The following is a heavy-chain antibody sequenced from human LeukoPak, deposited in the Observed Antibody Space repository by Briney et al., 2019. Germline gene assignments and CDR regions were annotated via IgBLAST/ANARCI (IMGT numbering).Heavy chain of an antibody. Sequence: SETLSLTCTVSGGSLSSYYWSWIRQPAGKGLEWIGRIYTSGSTNYNPSLKSRVTMSVDTSKNQFSLKLSSVTAADTAVYYCARAPYYYDSSGYYQYYYYGMDVWGQGTTVTVSS. J-gene: IGHJ6*02. CDR1: GGSLSSYY. D-gene: IGHD3-22*01. V-gene: IGHV4-4*07. CDR2: IYTSGST. CDR3: ARAPYYYDSSGYYQYYYYGMDV.